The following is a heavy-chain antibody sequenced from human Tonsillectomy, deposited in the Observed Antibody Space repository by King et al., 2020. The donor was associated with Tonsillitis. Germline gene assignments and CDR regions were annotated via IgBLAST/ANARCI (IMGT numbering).Heavy chain of an antibody. CDR3: TRVPGIAVAAKDYFDY. Sequence: VQLVQSGAEVKRPGASVRVSCKASGYTFTNYALHWVRQAPGQRFEWMGWINAGNGDTKYSQRLQGRVTITRDTSASTVYMELSSLRSEDTAVYYCTRVPGIAVAAKDYFDYWGQGTLVTVSS. CDR2: INAGNGDT. D-gene: IGHD6-19*01. J-gene: IGHJ4*02. CDR1: GYTFTNYA. V-gene: IGHV1-3*01.